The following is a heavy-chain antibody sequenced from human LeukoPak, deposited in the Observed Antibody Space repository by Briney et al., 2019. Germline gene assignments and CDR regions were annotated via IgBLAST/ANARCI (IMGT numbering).Heavy chain of an antibody. CDR3: AKRGGYCSGGSCYQFDY. Sequence: GGSLRLSCAASGFTFSSYGMHWVRQAPGKGLEWVAFIRFDEVNKYYAESVKGRFTISRDNSKNTLYLQMNSLRSEDTAVYFCAKRGGYCSGGSCYQFDYWGQGTPVTVSS. D-gene: IGHD2-15*01. CDR1: GFTFSSYG. CDR2: IRFDEVNK. V-gene: IGHV3-30*02. J-gene: IGHJ4*02.